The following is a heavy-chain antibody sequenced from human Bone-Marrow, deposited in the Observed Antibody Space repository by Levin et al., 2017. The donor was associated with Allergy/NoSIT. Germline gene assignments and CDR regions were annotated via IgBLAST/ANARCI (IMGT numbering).Heavy chain of an antibody. D-gene: IGHD5-24*01. CDR3: ARVSYQDGLNYWGDVDPSNI. CDR1: GGTFGSYG. J-gene: IGHJ3*02. V-gene: IGHV1-69*13. CDR2: VIPILTAT. Sequence: ASVKVSCKASGGTFGSYGVTWVRQAPGQGLEWMGGVIPILTATHYAQKFQGRVRITADESTSTAYMEMSSLRPEDTAVYYCARVSYQDGLNYWGDVDPSNIWGQGTMVTVSS.